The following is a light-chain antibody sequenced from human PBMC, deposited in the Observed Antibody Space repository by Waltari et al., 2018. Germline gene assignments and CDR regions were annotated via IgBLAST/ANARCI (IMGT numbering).Light chain of an antibody. J-gene: IGLJ1*01. CDR2: YDR. CDR1: NIGTYR. V-gene: IGLV3-21*04. CDR3: HVWHPHVDPGV. Sequence: SYVVTQPPSVSVASGETATITCGGDNIGTYRVHWYQQKAGQAPVLVIFYDRDRPSGIPDRFSGSNSGNTATLTISRVEAGDEARYYCHVWHPHVDPGVFGTGTEVTVL.